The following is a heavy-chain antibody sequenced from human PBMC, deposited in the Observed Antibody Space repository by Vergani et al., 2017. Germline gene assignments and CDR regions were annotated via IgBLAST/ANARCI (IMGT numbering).Heavy chain of an antibody. J-gene: IGHJ6*02. CDR2: INHSGST. Sequence: QVQLQQWGAGLLKPSETLSLTCAVYGGSFSGYYWSWIRQPPGKGLGWIGEINHSGSTNYNPSLKSRVTISVDTSKNQFSLKLSSVTAADTAVYYCARFYYYYGMDVWGQGTTVTVSS. CDR3: ARFYYYYGMDV. V-gene: IGHV4-34*01. CDR1: GGSFSGYY.